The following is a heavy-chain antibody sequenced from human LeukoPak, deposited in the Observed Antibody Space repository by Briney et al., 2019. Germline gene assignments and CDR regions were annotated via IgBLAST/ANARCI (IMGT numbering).Heavy chain of an antibody. CDR3: AILVTLMRAFDI. D-gene: IGHD3-9*01. V-gene: IGHV4-30-4*01. J-gene: IGHJ3*02. Sequence: SETLSLTCTVSGGSISNGDYYWSWIRQPPGKGLEWIGYIYYSGSTYYNPSLKSRVTISVDTSKNQFSLKLSSVTAADTAVYYCAILVTLMRAFDIWGQGTMVTVSS. CDR1: GGSISNGDYY. CDR2: IYYSGST.